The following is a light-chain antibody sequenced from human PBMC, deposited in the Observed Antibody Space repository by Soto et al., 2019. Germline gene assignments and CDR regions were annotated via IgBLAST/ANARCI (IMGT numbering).Light chain of an antibody. Sequence: QSALTQPTSVSGSPGQSITISCTGTSSDVGGYNYVSWYQQYPGKAPKVMIYEVTNRPSGVSNRFSGSKSGNTASLTISGLQAEDEADYYCSSYTSSNTLVFGGGTKLTVL. CDR3: SSYTSSNTLV. CDR1: SSDVGGYNY. J-gene: IGLJ2*01. V-gene: IGLV2-14*01. CDR2: EVT.